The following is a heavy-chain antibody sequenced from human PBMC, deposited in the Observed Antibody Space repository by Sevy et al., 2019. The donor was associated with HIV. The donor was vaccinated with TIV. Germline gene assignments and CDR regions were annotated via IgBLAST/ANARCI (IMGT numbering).Heavy chain of an antibody. V-gene: IGHV3-64*02. D-gene: IGHD3-22*01. J-gene: IGHJ4*02. CDR2: TTSNGRST. CDR3: ARWGYTYDSSGYYG. CDR1: GFTFSNFA. Sequence: GGSLRLSCAASGFTFSNFAMHWVRQAPGKGLEYVSDTTSNGRSTYYTDSVKGRFTISRDNSKNTLYLQMDSLRVEDMAVYYCARWGYTYDSSGYYGWGQGTRVTVSS.